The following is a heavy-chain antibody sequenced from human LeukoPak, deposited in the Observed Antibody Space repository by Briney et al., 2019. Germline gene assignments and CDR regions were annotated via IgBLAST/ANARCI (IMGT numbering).Heavy chain of an antibody. J-gene: IGHJ6*03. Sequence: ASVKVSCKASGYTFTSYDINWVRQATGQGLEWMGWMNPNSGNTGYAQKFQGRVTMTRNTSISTAYMELSSLRSEDTAVYYCARGSSSYYYYYYMDVWGKGTTVTVSS. CDR2: MNPNSGNT. CDR3: ARGSSSYYYYYYMDV. CDR1: GYTFTSYD. V-gene: IGHV1-8*01. D-gene: IGHD6-13*01.